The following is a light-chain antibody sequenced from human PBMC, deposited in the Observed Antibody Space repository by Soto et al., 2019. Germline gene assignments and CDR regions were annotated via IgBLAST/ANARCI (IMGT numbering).Light chain of an antibody. CDR1: EIGSKS. Sequence: SYVLTQPPSVSVAPGQTARITCGGHEIGSKSVHWHQVKPGQAPVVVVYDDVVRPSGIPDRFTGSNSGNTATLTVSRVEAGDEAEYYCQVWDSAVIFGGGTKLTVL. J-gene: IGLJ2*01. V-gene: IGLV3-21*02. CDR3: QVWDSAVI. CDR2: DDV.